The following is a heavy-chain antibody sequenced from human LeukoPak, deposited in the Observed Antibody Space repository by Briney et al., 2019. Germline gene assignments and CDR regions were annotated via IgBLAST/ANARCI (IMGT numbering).Heavy chain of an antibody. Sequence: TSETLSLTCAVYGGSFSGYYWSWIRQPPGKGLEWIGEINHSGSTNYNPSLKSRVTISVDTSKNQFSLKLSSVTAADTAVYYCAREVTSPDYYDSSGYYYPPYYYYYMDVWGKGTTVTISS. CDR1: GGSFSGYY. J-gene: IGHJ6*03. D-gene: IGHD3-22*01. CDR2: INHSGST. CDR3: AREVTSPDYYDSSGYYYPPYYYYYMDV. V-gene: IGHV4-34*01.